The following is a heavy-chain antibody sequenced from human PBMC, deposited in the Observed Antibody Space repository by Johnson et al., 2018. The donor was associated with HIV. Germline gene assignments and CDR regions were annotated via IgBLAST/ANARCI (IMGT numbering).Heavy chain of an antibody. CDR1: GFTFSIYD. Sequence: VQLVESGGGLVQPGGSLRLSCAASGFTFSIYDMHWVRQTTGKGLEWVSAIGVTSDTYYPGSVKGRFTISSDNAKKSLYLQMNSLRAGDTAVYYCARGKGWLDAFDMWGQGTMVTVSS. J-gene: IGHJ3*02. CDR3: ARGKGWLDAFDM. V-gene: IGHV3-13*01. D-gene: IGHD3-22*01. CDR2: IGVTSDT.